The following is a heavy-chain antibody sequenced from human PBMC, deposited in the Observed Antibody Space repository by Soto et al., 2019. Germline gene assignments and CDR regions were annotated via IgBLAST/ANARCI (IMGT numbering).Heavy chain of an antibody. V-gene: IGHV3-15*01. D-gene: IGHD3-16*02. J-gene: IGHJ4*02. CDR2: IKSKTDGGTT. Sequence: PGGSLRLSCAASGFTFSSYAMSWVRQAPGKGLEWVGHIKSKTDGGTTHYAAPVEGRFTISRDDSKNTLYLHMNSLKTEDTAVYYCSTYDYIWGTDRYRWAYWGQGTLVTVSS. CDR3: STYDYIWGTDRYRWAY. CDR1: GFTFSSYA.